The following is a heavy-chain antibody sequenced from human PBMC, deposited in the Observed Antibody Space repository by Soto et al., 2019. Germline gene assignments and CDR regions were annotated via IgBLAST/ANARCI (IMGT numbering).Heavy chain of an antibody. CDR2: ISYDGSNK. CDR1: GFTFSSYG. V-gene: IGHV3-30*18. J-gene: IGHJ4*02. CDR3: ANPRGITMVRGALYD. D-gene: IGHD3-10*01. Sequence: GGSLRLSCAASGFTFSSYGMHWVRQAPGKGLEWVAVISYDGSNKYYADSVKGRFTISRDNSKNTLYLQMNSLRAEDTAVYYCANPRGITMVRGALYDWGQGTLVTVSS.